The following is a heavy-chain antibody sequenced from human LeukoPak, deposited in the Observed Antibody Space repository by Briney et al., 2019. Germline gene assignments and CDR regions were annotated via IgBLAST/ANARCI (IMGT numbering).Heavy chain of an antibody. D-gene: IGHD2-15*01. CDR2: MSSSSAYI. Sequence: GESLRLSCAASGFTFSSYSMTWVRQAPGKGLEWVSSMSSSSAYIYYADSLKGRFTISRDNAENSLYLEMNSLRAEDTAVYYCAKGWWNTGFDLWGQGTMVTVSS. V-gene: IGHV3-21*01. CDR1: GFTFSSYS. CDR3: AKGWWNTGFDL. J-gene: IGHJ3*01.